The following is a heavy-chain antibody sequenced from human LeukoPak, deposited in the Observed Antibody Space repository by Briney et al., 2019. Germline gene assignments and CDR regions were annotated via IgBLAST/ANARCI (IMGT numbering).Heavy chain of an antibody. CDR2: IYYSGST. J-gene: IGHJ4*02. Sequence: PSETLSLTCTVSGGSLSSGSYYWRWIRQPPGTGLEWIGYIYYSGSTNYNPSLKSRVTISVDTSKNQFSLKLSSVTAADTAVYYCARTELRLISFDYWGQGTLVTVSS. CDR3: ARTELRLISFDY. CDR1: GGSLSSGSYY. D-gene: IGHD5-12*01. V-gene: IGHV4-61*01.